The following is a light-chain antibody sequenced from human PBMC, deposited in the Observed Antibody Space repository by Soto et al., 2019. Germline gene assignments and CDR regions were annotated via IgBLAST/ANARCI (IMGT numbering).Light chain of an antibody. V-gene: IGLV2-14*03. CDR2: DVS. CDR3: ASYTHSITYV. Sequence: QSVLTQPASVPGSPGQSISISCTGTNSDVGGYNYVSWYQQHPGKAPKLSIYDVSSRPSGLSNRFSGSKSGNTASLIISGLQAEDEADYYCASYTHSITYVFGSGPKVTVL. CDR1: NSDVGGYNY. J-gene: IGLJ1*01.